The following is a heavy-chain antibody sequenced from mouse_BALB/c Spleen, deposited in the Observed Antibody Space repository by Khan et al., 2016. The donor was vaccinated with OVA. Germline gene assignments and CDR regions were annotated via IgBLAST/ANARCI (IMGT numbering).Heavy chain of an antibody. J-gene: IGHJ2*01. Sequence: EVQLQESGPGLVKPSQSLSLTCTVTGYSITSGYGWNWIRQFPGNKLEWMGYISYSGTTNYNPSLKSRISITRDTSKNQFFLQLNSVATDDTATYYRARTARIKYWGQGTTLTVST. CDR3: ARTARIKY. CDR2: ISYSGTT. D-gene: IGHD1-2*01. V-gene: IGHV3-2*02. CDR1: GYSITSGYG.